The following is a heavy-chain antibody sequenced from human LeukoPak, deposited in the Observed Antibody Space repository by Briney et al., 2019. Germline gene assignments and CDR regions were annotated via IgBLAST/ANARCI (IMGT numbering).Heavy chain of an antibody. J-gene: IGHJ4*02. V-gene: IGHV3-30*18. D-gene: IGHD2-2*01. CDR3: AKGIVSTSAGGFDY. CDR1: GFTFSYFG. CDR2: ISYDGSNK. Sequence: GGSLRLFCAASGFTFSYFGMHWVRQAPGKGLEWVAVISYDGSNKYYADSVKGRFTISRDNSKNTLYLQMNSLRTEDTAVYYCAKGIVSTSAGGFDYWGQGTLVTVSS.